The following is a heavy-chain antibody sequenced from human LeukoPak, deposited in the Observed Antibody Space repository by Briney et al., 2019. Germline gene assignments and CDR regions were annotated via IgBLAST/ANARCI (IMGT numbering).Heavy chain of an antibody. CDR1: GGSIISSNYY. D-gene: IGHD3-3*01. J-gene: IGHJ4*02. V-gene: IGHV4-39*01. CDR3: ASTLRFLPYRRFDY. Sequence: SETLSLTCSVSGGSIISSNYYWGWIRQPPGKGLEWIGSIYQSGSGSSYYNPSLKSRVTIFGDTSKNQFFLRLSSVTAADTTVYYCASTLRFLPYRRFDYWGQGTLVTVPS. CDR2: IYQSGSGSS.